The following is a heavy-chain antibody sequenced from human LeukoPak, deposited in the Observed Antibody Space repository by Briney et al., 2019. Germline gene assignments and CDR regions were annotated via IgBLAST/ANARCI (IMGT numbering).Heavy chain of an antibody. CDR2: ISYDGSNK. CDR1: GFTFSSYG. Sequence: GGSLRLSCAASGFTFSSYGMHWVRQAPGKGLEWVAVISYDGSNKYYADSVKGRFTISRDNSKNTLYLQMNSLRAEDTAVYYCEAHYGGNSDYWGQGTLVTVSS. D-gene: IGHD4-23*01. J-gene: IGHJ4*02. V-gene: IGHV3-30*03. CDR3: EAHYGGNSDY.